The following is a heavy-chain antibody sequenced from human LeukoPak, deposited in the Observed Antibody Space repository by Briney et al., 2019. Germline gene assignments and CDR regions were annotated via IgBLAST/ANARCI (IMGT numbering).Heavy chain of an antibody. CDR1: GFTFSGSA. CDR3: VVATISAEYFQH. Sequence: GGSLRLSCAASGFTFSGSAMHWVRQASGKGLEWVGRIRSKANSYATAYAASVKGSFTISRDDSKNTAYLQMNSLKTEDTAVYYCVVATISAEYFQHWGQGTLVTVSS. D-gene: IGHD5-24*01. J-gene: IGHJ1*01. V-gene: IGHV3-73*01. CDR2: IRSKANSYAT.